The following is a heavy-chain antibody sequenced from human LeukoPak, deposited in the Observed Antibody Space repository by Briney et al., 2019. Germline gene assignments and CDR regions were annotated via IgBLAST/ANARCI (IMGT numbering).Heavy chain of an antibody. CDR3: VRSLSLAY. J-gene: IGHJ4*02. Sequence: GGSLRLSCVASGFTFSTYWMSWVRQPPGKGLEWVANIKQDGSEKFYVDSVKGRFTISRDNAENSLYLQMNNLRVEDTAVYYCVRSLSLAYWGQGALVTVSS. CDR2: IKQDGSEK. V-gene: IGHV3-7*01. CDR1: GFTFSTYW.